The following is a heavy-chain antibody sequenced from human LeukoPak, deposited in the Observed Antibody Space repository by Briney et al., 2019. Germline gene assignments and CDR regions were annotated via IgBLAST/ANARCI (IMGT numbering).Heavy chain of an antibody. D-gene: IGHD6-6*01. CDR1: GFTFASYG. CDR3: AKGLTGYSGSSIDY. J-gene: IGHJ4*02. CDR2: TRYDVNNK. V-gene: IGHV3-30*02. Sequence: GGSLRLSCAASGFTFASYGLHWVRQAPGKGLEWVTFTRYDVNNKYYADSVKGRFTISRDNSKNTLYLQMNSLISEDTAVYYCAKGLTGYSGSSIDYWGQGALVTVSS.